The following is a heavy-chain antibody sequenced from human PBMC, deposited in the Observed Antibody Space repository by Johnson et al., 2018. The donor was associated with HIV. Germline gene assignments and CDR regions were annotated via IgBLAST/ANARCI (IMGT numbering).Heavy chain of an antibody. V-gene: IGHV3-30*03. CDR1: GFTFSSYG. CDR3: ARGRITMVQGVIFGAFDI. Sequence: QVQLVESGGGVVQPGRSLRLSCAASGFTFSSYGMHWVRQAPGKGLGLVALISYDGSNKYYADSVKGRFIISRDTSKNTLYLQMNSLRAEDTAVYYCARGRITMVQGVIFGAFDIWGQGTMVTVSS. D-gene: IGHD3-10*01. CDR2: ISYDGSNK. J-gene: IGHJ3*02.